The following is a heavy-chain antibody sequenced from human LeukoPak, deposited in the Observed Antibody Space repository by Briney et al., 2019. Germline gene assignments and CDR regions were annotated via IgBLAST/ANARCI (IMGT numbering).Heavy chain of an antibody. CDR3: ARVTAVLRQTLGAFDI. CDR1: GFTFSSYV. V-gene: IGHV3-33*08. Sequence: PGGSLRLSCAASGFTFSSYVMSWVRQAPGKGLEWVAVIWYDGSNKYYADSVKGRFTISRDNSKNTLYLQMNSLRAEDTAVYYCARVTAVLRQTLGAFDIWGQGTMVTVSS. CDR2: IWYDGSNK. J-gene: IGHJ3*02. D-gene: IGHD5/OR15-5a*01.